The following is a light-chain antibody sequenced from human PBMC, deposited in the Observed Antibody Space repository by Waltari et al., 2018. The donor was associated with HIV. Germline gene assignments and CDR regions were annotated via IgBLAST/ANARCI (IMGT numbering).Light chain of an antibody. CDR1: ALPKQY. CDR3: QSADSSGTYRGV. CDR2: KDS. V-gene: IGLV3-25*03. J-gene: IGLJ2*01. Sequence: SYELTQPPSVSVSPGQTARLTCSGDALPKQYAYWYQQKPGQAPVLVIYKDSERPSGIPERFSGSSSGTTVTLTISGVQAEDEADYYCQSADSSGTYRGVFGGGTKLTVL.